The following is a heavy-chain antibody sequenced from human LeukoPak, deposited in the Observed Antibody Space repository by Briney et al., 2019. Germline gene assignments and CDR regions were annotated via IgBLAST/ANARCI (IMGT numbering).Heavy chain of an antibody. D-gene: IGHD3-3*02. CDR1: GFTFSGYP. J-gene: IGHJ4*02. CDR3: ARELAGGGLDY. CDR2: ISYDGSNK. V-gene: IGHV3-30-3*01. Sequence: PGGSLRLSCAASGFTFSGYPIHWVRQAPGKGLEWVAVISYDGSNKYYADSVKGRFTISRDNSKNTLYLQMNSLRAEDTAVYYCARELAGGGLDYWGQGTLVTVSS.